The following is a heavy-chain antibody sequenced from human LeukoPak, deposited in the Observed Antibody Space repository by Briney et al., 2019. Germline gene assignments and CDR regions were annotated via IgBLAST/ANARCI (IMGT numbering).Heavy chain of an antibody. CDR3: ATSTRWLQFQYFDY. CDR1: GFTFSSYW. Sequence: PGGSLRLSCAASGFTFSSYWMSWVRQAPGKGLEWVAFIRYDGSNKYYADSVKGRFTISRDNSKNTLYPQMNSLRAEDTAVYYCATSTRWLQFQYFDYWGQGTLVTVSS. CDR2: IRYDGSNK. D-gene: IGHD5-24*01. V-gene: IGHV3-30*02. J-gene: IGHJ4*02.